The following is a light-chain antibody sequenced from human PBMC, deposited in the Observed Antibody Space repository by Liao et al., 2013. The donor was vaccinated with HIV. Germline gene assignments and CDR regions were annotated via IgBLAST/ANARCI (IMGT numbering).Light chain of an antibody. Sequence: NELTQPPSVSVSPGQTANIACSGDKLGDKYISWYQQKPGQSPLLVIFQDNGRPSRIPDRFSGSNSGDTATLTISGTQPMDEADYYCQAWDMTTGWMFGGGTKVTVL. CDR2: QDN. CDR1: KLGDKY. J-gene: IGLJ3*02. CDR3: QAWDMTTGWM. V-gene: IGLV3-1*01.